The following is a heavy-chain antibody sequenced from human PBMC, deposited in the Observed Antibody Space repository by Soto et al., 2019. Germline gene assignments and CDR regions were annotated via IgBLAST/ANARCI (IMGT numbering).Heavy chain of an antibody. V-gene: IGHV4-34*01. CDR1: GGSFSGYY. CDR3: ARDKITGLFDY. CDR2: INHSGST. J-gene: IGHJ4*02. D-gene: IGHD2-8*02. Sequence: PSETLSLTCAVYGGSFSGYYRTWIRQPPGTGLEWIGEINHSGSTNYNPSLKSRVTISVDTSKNQFSLKLTSVTAADTAVYYCARDKITGLFDYWGQGTLVT.